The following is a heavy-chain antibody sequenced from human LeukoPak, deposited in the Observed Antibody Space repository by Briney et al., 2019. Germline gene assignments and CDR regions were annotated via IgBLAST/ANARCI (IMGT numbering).Heavy chain of an antibody. CDR3: ARSEGGAHFDY. CDR1: GFTFSSYE. J-gene: IGHJ4*02. CDR2: ISSSGNTI. V-gene: IGHV3-48*03. D-gene: IGHD4/OR15-4a*01. Sequence: GGSLRLSCAASGFTFSSYEMNWVRQDPGKGLEWVSYISSSGNTIYYADSAKGRFTISRDNAKNSLYLQMNSLRVEDTADYYCARSEGGAHFDYWGQGTRVTVSA.